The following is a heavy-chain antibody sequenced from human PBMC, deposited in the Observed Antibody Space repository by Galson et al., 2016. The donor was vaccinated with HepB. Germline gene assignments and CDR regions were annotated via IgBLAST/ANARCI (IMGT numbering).Heavy chain of an antibody. Sequence: SLRLSCAASGFTVSRNYMSWVRQAPGKGLECVSVIYSSDTSYYADSVKGRFTISRHNSRNTLYLQMNSLRAEDTALYYCARGARYSSSWYAAGRAFDIWGQGTVVTVSS. V-gene: IGHV3-53*04. CDR2: IYSSDTS. CDR1: GFTVSRNY. J-gene: IGHJ3*02. CDR3: ARGARYSSSWYAAGRAFDI. D-gene: IGHD6-13*01.